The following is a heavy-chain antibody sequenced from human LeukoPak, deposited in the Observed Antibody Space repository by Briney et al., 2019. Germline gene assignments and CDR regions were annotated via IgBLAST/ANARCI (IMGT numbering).Heavy chain of an antibody. CDR3: ARDELGVNWFDP. V-gene: IGHV4-59*01. Sequence: SETLPLTCTVSGGSISSYYWSWIRQPPGKGLEWIGYIYYSGSTNYNPSLKSRVTISVDTSKNQFSLKLSSVTAADTAVYYCARDELGVNWFDPWGQGTLVTVSS. D-gene: IGHD1-26*01. CDR1: GGSISSYY. J-gene: IGHJ5*02. CDR2: IYYSGST.